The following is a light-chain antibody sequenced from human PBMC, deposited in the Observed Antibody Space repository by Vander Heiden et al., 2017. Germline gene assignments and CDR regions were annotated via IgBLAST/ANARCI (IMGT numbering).Light chain of an antibody. CDR3: MQALQTRA. CDR2: LGS. CDR1: QSLLHSNGYNY. V-gene: IGKV2-28*01. J-gene: IGKJ4*01. Sequence: DIVMTQSPLSLPVTTGEPASISCRSSQSLLHSNGYNYLDWYLQKPGQSPQLLIYLGSNRASGVPDRFSGSGSGTDFTLKISRVEAEDVGVYYCMQALQTRAFGGGTKVEIK.